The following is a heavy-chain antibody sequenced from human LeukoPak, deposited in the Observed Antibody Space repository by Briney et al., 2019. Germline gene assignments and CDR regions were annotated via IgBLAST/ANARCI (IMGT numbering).Heavy chain of an antibody. CDR2: INPNSGGT. CDR3: ARSAMVRGAPDH. CDR1: GYTFTGYY. Sequence: EASVKVSCKASGYTFTGYYMHWVRQAPGQGLEWMGWINPNSGGTNYAQKFQGRVTMTRDTSISTAYMELSRLRSDDTAVYYCARSAMVRGAPDHWGQGTLVTVSS. D-gene: IGHD3-10*01. J-gene: IGHJ5*02. V-gene: IGHV1-2*02.